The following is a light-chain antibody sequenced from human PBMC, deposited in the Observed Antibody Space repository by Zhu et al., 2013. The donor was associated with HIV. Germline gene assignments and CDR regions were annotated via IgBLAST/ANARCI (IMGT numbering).Light chain of an antibody. CDR2: EAS. CDR3: QHRGQWPPYT. V-gene: IGKV3-15*01. Sequence: EIVMTQSPASLSVSPGETVTLSCRASQSVGTNLAWYQQKRGQAPRLLIYEASTRATGLPGSFTGSGSGTDFTLTISSLEPEDFTIYYCQHRGQWPPYTFGQGTKLEIK. J-gene: IGKJ2*01. CDR1: QSVGTN.